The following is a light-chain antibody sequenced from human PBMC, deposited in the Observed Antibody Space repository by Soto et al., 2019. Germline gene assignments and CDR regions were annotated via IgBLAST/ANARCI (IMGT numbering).Light chain of an antibody. CDR3: CSYAGSHYV. Sequence: QSSLIQSRSVSGSPGQSVTISCTGTSSDVGGYSFVSWYQQHPGKAPKLMIYDVSKRPSGVPDRFSGSKSGNTASLTISGLQAADEADYYCCSYAGSHYVFGTGTKVTVL. CDR2: DVS. J-gene: IGLJ1*01. CDR1: SSDVGGYSF. V-gene: IGLV2-11*01.